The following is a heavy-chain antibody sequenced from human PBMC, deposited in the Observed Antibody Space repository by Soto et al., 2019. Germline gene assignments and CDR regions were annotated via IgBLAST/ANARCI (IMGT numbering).Heavy chain of an antibody. CDR2: IYYSGST. J-gene: IGHJ5*02. Sequence: QVQLQESGPGLVKPSETLSLTCTVSGGSISSYYWSWIRQPPGKGLEWIGYIYYSGSTNYNPSLMRRGTISVDTSKNQFSLKLSSVPAADTAVYYCARLEYYDFWSGSDNWFDPWGQGTLVTVSS. V-gene: IGHV4-59*01. CDR3: ARLEYYDFWSGSDNWFDP. CDR1: GGSISSYY. D-gene: IGHD3-3*01.